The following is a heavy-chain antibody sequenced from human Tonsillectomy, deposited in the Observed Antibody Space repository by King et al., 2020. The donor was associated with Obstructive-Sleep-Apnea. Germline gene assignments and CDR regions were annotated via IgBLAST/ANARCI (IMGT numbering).Heavy chain of an antibody. CDR3: ARLGGVYEMLTGHNRHRDWFDL. J-gene: IGHJ5*02. CDR1: GGSISRYY. Sequence: VQLQESGPGLVKPSDTLSLTCTVSGGSISRYYWTWIRQPPGRGREGIGYIYYNGSTTYNRSLKLRVTISVNKSKNQFSLELSSVTPADTAMYYCARLGGVYEMLTGHNRHRDWFDLWGQGTRLTVSS. D-gene: IGHD1-14*01. CDR2: IYYNGST. V-gene: IGHV4-59*07.